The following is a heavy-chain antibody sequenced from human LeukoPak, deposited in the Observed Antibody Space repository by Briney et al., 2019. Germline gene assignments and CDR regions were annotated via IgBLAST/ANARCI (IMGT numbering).Heavy chain of an antibody. CDR2: INHRGST. CDR3: ARVSYDHVWGSYLPFDY. CDR1: GGSFSGHY. Sequence: PSETLSLTCAVYGGSFSGHYWSWIRQPPRKRLEWIGEINHRGSTNYTPSLTSRVTLPVDTPKNQFSLKLSSVTAADTAVYDCARVSYDHVWGSYLPFDYWGQGTLVTVSS. D-gene: IGHD3-16*02. J-gene: IGHJ4*02. V-gene: IGHV4-34*01.